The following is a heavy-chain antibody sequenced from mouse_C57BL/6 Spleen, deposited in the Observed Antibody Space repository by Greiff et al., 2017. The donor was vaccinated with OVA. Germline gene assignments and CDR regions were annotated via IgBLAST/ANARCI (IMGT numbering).Heavy chain of an antibody. D-gene: IGHD3-2*02. J-gene: IGHJ4*01. CDR2: IDPSDSYT. CDR1: GYTFTSYW. Sequence: QVQLKQPGAELVKPGASVKLSCKASGYTFTSYWMQWVKQRPGQGLEWIGEIDPSDSYTNYNQKFKGKATLTVDTSSSTAYMQLSSLTSEDSAVYYCARSAQATLYAMDYWGQGTSVTVSS. CDR3: ARSAQATLYAMDY. V-gene: IGHV1-50*01.